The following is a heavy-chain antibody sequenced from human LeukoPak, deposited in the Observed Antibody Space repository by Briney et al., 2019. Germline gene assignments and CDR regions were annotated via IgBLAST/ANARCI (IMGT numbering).Heavy chain of an antibody. J-gene: IGHJ4*02. CDR1: GFTFSDYY. D-gene: IGHD1-14*01. Sequence: GGSLRLSCAASGFTFSDYYISWIRQAPGKGLEWVSYISSSSSYTNYADSVKGRFTISRDNAKNSLYLQMNSLRAEDTAVYYCAGGANHPWFDYWGQGALVTVSS. CDR3: AGGANHPWFDY. CDR2: ISSSSSYT. V-gene: IGHV3-11*06.